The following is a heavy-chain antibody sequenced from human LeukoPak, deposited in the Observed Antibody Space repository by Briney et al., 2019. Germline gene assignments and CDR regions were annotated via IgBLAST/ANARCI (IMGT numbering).Heavy chain of an antibody. CDR1: GYTFTGYY. D-gene: IGHD4-17*01. J-gene: IGHJ5*02. V-gene: IGHV1-2*02. Sequence: ASVKVSCKASGYTFTGYYMHWVRQAPGQGLEWMGWINPNSGGTNYAQKFQGRVTMTRDTSISTAYMELSRPRSDDTAVYYCARDRDYGDYVRWFDPWGQGTLVTVSS. CDR3: ARDRDYGDYVRWFDP. CDR2: INPNSGGT.